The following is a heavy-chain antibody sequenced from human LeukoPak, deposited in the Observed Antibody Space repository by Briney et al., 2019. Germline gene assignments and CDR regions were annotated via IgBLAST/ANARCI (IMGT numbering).Heavy chain of an antibody. D-gene: IGHD1-14*01. J-gene: IGHJ4*01. CDR1: GGSINSYY. Sequence: PSETLSLTCTVSGGSINSYYWSWIRQPPGKGLEWVGYIYYSGNTNYNPSLKSRVTISVDTSKKQFSLKLSSVTAADTAVYYCARQAPWGSEPLFDSWGQEPWSPSPQ. V-gene: IGHV4-59*08. CDR2: IYYSGNT. CDR3: ARQAPWGSEPLFDS.